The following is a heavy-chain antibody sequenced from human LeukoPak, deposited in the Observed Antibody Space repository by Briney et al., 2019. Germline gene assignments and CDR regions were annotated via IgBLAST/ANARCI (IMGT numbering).Heavy chain of an antibody. J-gene: IGHJ4*02. CDR2: INTDGSST. D-gene: IGHD3-10*01. CDR1: GFTFSNYW. V-gene: IGHV3-74*01. Sequence: GGSLRLSCAASGFTFSNYWMHWVRQAPGKGLVWVSRINTDGSSTDYADSVKGRFTISRDNAKNSLYLQMNGLRAEDTAVYHCARDDYGSGSLTYWGQGTLVTVSS. CDR3: ARDDYGSGSLTY.